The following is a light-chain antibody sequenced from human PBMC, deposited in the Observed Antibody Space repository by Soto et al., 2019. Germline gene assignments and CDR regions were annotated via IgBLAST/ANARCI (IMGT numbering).Light chain of an antibody. CDR2: DVS. Sequence: QSVLTQPRSVSGSPGQSVTISCTGTSSDVGGYNYVSWYQQHPGKAPKLMIYDVSKRPSGVPDRFSGSKSGNTASLTISGLQAEDEADSYCCSYAGSYSLVFGTGTKLTVL. V-gene: IGLV2-11*01. J-gene: IGLJ1*01. CDR1: SSDVGGYNY. CDR3: CSYAGSYSLV.